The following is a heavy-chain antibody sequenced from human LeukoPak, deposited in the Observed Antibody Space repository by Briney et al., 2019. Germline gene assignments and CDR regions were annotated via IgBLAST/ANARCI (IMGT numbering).Heavy chain of an antibody. V-gene: IGHV3-7*01. CDR2: IKQDGSEK. D-gene: IGHD6-19*01. CDR1: GFTFSSYW. Sequence: PGGSLRLSCAASGFTFSSYWMSWVRQAPGKGLEWVANIKQDGSEKYYVDSVKGRFTISRDNATNSLYLQMNSLRAEDTAVYYCARGISGWYGYYFDYWGQGTLVTVSS. CDR3: ARGISGWYGYYFDY. J-gene: IGHJ4*02.